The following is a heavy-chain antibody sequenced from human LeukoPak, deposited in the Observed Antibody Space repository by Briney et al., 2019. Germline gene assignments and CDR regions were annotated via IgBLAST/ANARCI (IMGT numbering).Heavy chain of an antibody. CDR2: IYYSGST. V-gene: IGHV4-59*08. D-gene: IGHD1-7*01. J-gene: IGHJ4*02. Sequence: SETLSLTCTVSGGSISYFYWSWIRQSPGKGLEWIGCIYYSGSTNYNPSLKSRITMSLDTSESQFSLKLTSVTAADTAVYYCARYNWNYAIDYWGQGTLVTVSS. CDR1: GGSISYFY. CDR3: ARYNWNYAIDY.